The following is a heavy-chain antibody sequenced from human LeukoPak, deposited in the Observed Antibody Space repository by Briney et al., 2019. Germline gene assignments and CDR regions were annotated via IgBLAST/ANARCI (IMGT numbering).Heavy chain of an antibody. J-gene: IGHJ4*02. CDR1: GGTFSSYA. CDR3: ARGAYYYDGSGYYPLYFDY. D-gene: IGHD3-22*01. CDR2: IIPIFGTA. Sequence: ASVKVSCKASGGTFSSYAISWVRQAPGQGLEWMGGIIPIFGTANYAQKFQGRVTMTRETSTSTVYMELSSLRSEDTAVYYCARGAYYYDGSGYYPLYFDYWGQGTLVTVSS. V-gene: IGHV1-69*05.